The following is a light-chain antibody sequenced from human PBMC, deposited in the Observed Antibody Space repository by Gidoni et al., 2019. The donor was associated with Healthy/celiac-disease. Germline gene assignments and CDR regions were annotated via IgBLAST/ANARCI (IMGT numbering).Light chain of an antibody. CDR3: CSYAGSSTYV. J-gene: IGLJ3*02. CDR2: EGS. CDR1: SSDVGSYNL. V-gene: IGLV2-23*01. Sequence: QSALPPPSSVSGSPGPSITISCTGTSSDVGSYNLVSWYQQHPGKAPKLMIYEGSKRPSGVSNRFSGSKAGNTASLTISGLQAEDEADYYCCSYAGSSTYVFGGGTKLTVL.